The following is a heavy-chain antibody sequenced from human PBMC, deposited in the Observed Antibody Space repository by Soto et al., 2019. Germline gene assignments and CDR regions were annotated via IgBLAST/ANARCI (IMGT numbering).Heavy chain of an antibody. CDR3: AKLDPDGDEPY. D-gene: IGHD4-17*01. J-gene: IGHJ4*02. Sequence: ASVKVSCKASGYTFTSYGISWVRQAPGQGLEWMGWISAYNGNTNYAQKLQGRVTMTTDTSTSTAYMELRSLRSEDTAVYYCAKLDPDGDEPYWGQGTLVTVSS. CDR1: GYTFTSYG. V-gene: IGHV1-18*01. CDR2: ISAYNGNT.